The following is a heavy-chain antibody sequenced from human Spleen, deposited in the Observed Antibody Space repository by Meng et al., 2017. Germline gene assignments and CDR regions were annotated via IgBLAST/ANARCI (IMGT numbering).Heavy chain of an antibody. CDR3: AKTYYYDNSGYI. V-gene: IGHV3-74*03. Sequence: GGSLRLSCAASGFTFSSYSMNWVRQTPGEGLVWVSRINTDASSTTYADSVKGRFTISRDNSENAMYLQMASLRVDDTATYYCAKTYYYDNSGYIWGQGTLVTVSS. D-gene: IGHD3-22*01. CDR2: INTDASST. J-gene: IGHJ4*01. CDR1: GFTFSSYS.